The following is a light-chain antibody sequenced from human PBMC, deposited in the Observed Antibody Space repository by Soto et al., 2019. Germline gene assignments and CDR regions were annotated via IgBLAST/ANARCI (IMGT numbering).Light chain of an antibody. V-gene: IGKV3-20*01. CDR1: QSVSSTY. CDR2: GAS. CDR3: QRYDISPFP. J-gene: IGKJ2*01. Sequence: EIVLTQSPGTLSLSPGERATLSCRASQSVSSTYLAWYQQKPGQAPRLLIYGASSRATGIPARFSGSGFGTDFPLTIRRLEPEDFSVVYCQRYDISPFPFGQGTKLEIK.